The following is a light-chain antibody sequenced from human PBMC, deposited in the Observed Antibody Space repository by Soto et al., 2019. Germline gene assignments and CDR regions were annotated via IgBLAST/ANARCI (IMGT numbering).Light chain of an antibody. CDR1: QSVSSY. CDR2: DAS. V-gene: IGKV3-11*01. J-gene: IGKJ2*01. Sequence: IVLTQSPAALSLSPGERATLSCRASQSVSSYLAWYQQKPGQAPRLLIYDASNRATGIPARFSGSGSGTDFTLTISSLEPEDFAVYYCQQYDKWPYTFGQGTKVDIK. CDR3: QQYDKWPYT.